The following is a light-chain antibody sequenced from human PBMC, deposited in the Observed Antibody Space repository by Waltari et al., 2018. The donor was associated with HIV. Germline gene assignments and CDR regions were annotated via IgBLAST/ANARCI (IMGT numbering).Light chain of an antibody. CDR2: EVS. J-gene: IGLJ2*01. CDR3: CSYAGSSTLV. CDR1: SSDVGSYNL. V-gene: IGLV2-23*02. Sequence: QSALTQPASVSGSPGQSITISCTGTSSDVGSYNLVSWYQQHPGKAPTLMIYEVSKRPSGVSYRVSGSKSGNTASLTISGLQAEDEADYYCCSYAGSSTLVFGGGTKLTVL.